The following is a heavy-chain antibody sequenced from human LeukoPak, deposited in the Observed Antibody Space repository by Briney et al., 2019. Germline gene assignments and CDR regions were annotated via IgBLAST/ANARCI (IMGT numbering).Heavy chain of an antibody. Sequence: ESGPTLVNPTQALTLTCTFSGFSLSTSGVGVGWIRQPPGKALEWLALIYWNDDKRYSPSLKSRLTITKDTSKNQVVLTMTNMDPVDTATYYCAYSSGCSGGSCYLNWFDPWGQGTLVTVSS. CDR1: GFSLSTSGVG. J-gene: IGHJ5*02. V-gene: IGHV2-5*01. CDR2: IYWNDDK. CDR3: AYSSGCSGGSCYLNWFDP. D-gene: IGHD2-15*01.